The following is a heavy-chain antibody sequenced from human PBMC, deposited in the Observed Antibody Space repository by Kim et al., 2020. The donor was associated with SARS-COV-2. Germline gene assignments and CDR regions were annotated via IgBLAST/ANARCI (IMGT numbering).Heavy chain of an antibody. V-gene: IGHV1-3*01. CDR3: AREYSSGWYVDY. Sequence: KYSQKFQGRVTFTRDTSANTAYLELSSLGSEDTAVYYCAREYSSGWYVDYWGQGTLVAVSS. D-gene: IGHD6-19*01. J-gene: IGHJ4*02.